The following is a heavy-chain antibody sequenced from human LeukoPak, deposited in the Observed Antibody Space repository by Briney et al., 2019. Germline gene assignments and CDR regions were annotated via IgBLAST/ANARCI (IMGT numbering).Heavy chain of an antibody. J-gene: IGHJ4*02. Sequence: ASVTVSCKTSGYTFTGYYMHWVRQAPGQGLEWMGWINPDSGGTNYAQKFQGRVTMTRDTSINTAYMELSRLRSDDTAVYYCARDLFSYSNYDFADYWGQGTLVAVSS. V-gene: IGHV1-2*02. CDR1: GYTFTGYY. D-gene: IGHD4-11*01. CDR2: INPDSGGT. CDR3: ARDLFSYSNYDFADY.